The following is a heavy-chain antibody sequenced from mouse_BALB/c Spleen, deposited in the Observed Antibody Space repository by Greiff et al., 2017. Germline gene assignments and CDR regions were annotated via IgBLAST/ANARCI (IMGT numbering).Heavy chain of an antibody. J-gene: IGHJ3*01. CDR2: ISYSGST. V-gene: IGHV3-2*02. CDR3: ARRDDPIRFAY. Sequence: EVQLVESGPGLVKPSQSLSLTCTVTGYSITSDYAWNWIRQFPGNKLEWMGYISYSGSTSYNPSLKSRISITRDTSKNQFFLQLNSVTTEDTATYYCARRDDPIRFAYWGQGTLVTVSA. D-gene: IGHD2-3*01. CDR1: GYSITSDYA.